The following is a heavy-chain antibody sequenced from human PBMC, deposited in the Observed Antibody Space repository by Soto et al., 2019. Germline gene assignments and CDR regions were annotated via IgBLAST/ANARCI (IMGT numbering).Heavy chain of an antibody. D-gene: IGHD2-15*01. CDR3: AKDRGYCSGGTCYPVH. CDR2: ISYEGSSK. Sequence: QVPLVESGGGVVQPGRSLGLSCAASGFTSSNHGMHWVRQAPGKGLEWVALISYEGSSKYYADSVKGRVTISRDKSKNTLNMQMDSLRPEDTAVYYCAKDRGYCSGGTCYPVHWGQGTLVIVSA. CDR1: GFTSSNHG. J-gene: IGHJ4*02. V-gene: IGHV3-30*18.